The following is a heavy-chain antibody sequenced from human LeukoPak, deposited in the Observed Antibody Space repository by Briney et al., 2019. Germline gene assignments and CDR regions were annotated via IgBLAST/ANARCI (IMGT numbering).Heavy chain of an antibody. CDR3: AKDRDPPYVGNSYGYYSDY. Sequence: PGGSLRLSCVASGFTFENYAMHWVRQAPGKGLEWVSGISWNGGSIGYADFAKGRFTISRDNARKTLFLQMNTLRAEDTALYYCAKDRDPPYVGNSYGYYSDYWGQGTLVTVSS. V-gene: IGHV3-9*01. J-gene: IGHJ4*02. D-gene: IGHD5-18*01. CDR2: ISWNGGSI. CDR1: GFTFENYA.